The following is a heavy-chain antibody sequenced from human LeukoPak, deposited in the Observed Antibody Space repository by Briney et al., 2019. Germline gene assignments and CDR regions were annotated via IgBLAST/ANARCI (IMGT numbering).Heavy chain of an antibody. J-gene: IGHJ6*02. CDR2: IYYSGST. Sequence: SETLSLTCTVSGGSISSYYWSWIRQPPGKGLEWIGYIYYSGSTNYNPSLKSRVTISVDTSKNQFSLKLSSVTAADTAVYYCARRSIVVVPAAPYGMDVWGQGTTVTVSS. V-gene: IGHV4-59*08. D-gene: IGHD2-2*01. CDR3: ARRSIVVVPAAPYGMDV. CDR1: GGSISSYY.